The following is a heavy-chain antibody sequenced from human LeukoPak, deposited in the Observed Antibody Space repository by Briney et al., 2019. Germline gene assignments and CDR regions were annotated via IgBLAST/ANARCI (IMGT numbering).Heavy chain of an antibody. CDR3: AKGTGYSSSWDFYYFDY. CDR1: GFTFDDYA. J-gene: IGHJ4*02. D-gene: IGHD6-13*01. Sequence: PGGSLRLSCAASGFTFDDYAMHWVRQAPGKGLEWVSGISWNSGSIGCADSVKGRFTISRDNAKNSLYLQMNSLRAEDTALYYCAKGTGYSSSWDFYYFDYWGQGTLVTVSS. V-gene: IGHV3-9*01. CDR2: ISWNSGSI.